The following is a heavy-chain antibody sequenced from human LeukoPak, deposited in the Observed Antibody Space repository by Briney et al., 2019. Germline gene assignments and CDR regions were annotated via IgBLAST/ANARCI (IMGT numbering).Heavy chain of an antibody. J-gene: IGHJ4*02. V-gene: IGHV4-4*02. CDR1: DASIFTNNW. CDR3: ARDPYSGYGRFDY. CDR2: IFHSGST. Sequence: SGTLSLTCAVSDASIFTNNWWSWVRQPPGKGLEWIGQIFHSGSTSYSPSLKSRVTISLDQSKNQFSLKLTSVTAADTAVYYCARDPYSGYGRFDYWGQGTLVTVSS. D-gene: IGHD5-12*01.